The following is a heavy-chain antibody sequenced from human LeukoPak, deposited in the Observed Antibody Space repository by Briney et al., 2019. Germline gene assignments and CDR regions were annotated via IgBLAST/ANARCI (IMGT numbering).Heavy chain of an antibody. J-gene: IGHJ4*02. Sequence: GGSLRLSCAASGFTFSSYSMNWVRQAPGKGLEWVSYISSSSSTIYYADSVKGRFTISRDNSKNTLYLQMNSLRAEDTAVYYCAKGLAFYYYDSSGYSGDFDYWGQGTLVTVSS. CDR1: GFTFSSYS. V-gene: IGHV3-48*01. CDR2: ISSSSSTI. D-gene: IGHD3-22*01. CDR3: AKGLAFYYYDSSGYSGDFDY.